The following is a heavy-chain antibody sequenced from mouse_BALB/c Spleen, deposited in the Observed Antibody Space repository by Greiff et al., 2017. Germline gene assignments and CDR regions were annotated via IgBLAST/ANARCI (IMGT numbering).Heavy chain of an antibody. CDR3: ARNANYYAMDY. V-gene: IGHV5-17*02. Sequence: DVHLVESGGGLVQPGGSRKLSCAASGFTFSSFGMHWVRQAPEKGLEWVAYISSGSSTIYYADTVKGRFTISRDNPKNTLFLQMTSLRSEDTAMYYCARNANYYAMDYWGQGTSVTVSS. CDR1: GFTFSSFG. CDR2: ISSGSSTI. J-gene: IGHJ4*01.